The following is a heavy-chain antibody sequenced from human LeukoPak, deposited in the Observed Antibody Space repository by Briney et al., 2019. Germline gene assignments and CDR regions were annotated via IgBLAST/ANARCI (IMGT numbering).Heavy chain of an antibody. D-gene: IGHD6-6*01. CDR3: ARSSSSSPFDY. V-gene: IGHV3-23*01. CDR2: ITDTGDST. Sequence: QRGGSLRLSCAASGFTFDSSAMSWVRQAPGKGLEWVSTITDTGDSTHYADSVKGRFTISRDNSKNTLYLQMNSLRAEDTAVYYCARSSSSSPFDYWGQGTLVTVSS. CDR1: GFTFDSSA. J-gene: IGHJ4*02.